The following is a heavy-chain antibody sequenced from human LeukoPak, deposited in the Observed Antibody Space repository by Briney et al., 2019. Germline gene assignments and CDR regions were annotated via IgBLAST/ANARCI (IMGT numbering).Heavy chain of an antibody. V-gene: IGHV4-4*07. CDR1: GGSISSYY. D-gene: IGHD4-17*01. Sequence: SETLSLTCTVSGGSISSYYWSWIRQPTGKGLEWIGRIYTSGSTNYNPSLKSRVTMSVDTSKNQFSLKLSSVTAADSAVYYCARGESYGDYFGAFDIWGQGTMVTVSS. J-gene: IGHJ3*02. CDR2: IYTSGST. CDR3: ARGESYGDYFGAFDI.